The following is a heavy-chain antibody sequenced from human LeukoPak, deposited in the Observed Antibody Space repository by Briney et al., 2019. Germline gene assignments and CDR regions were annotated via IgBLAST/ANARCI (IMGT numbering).Heavy chain of an antibody. D-gene: IGHD3-3*01. V-gene: IGHV4-34*01. CDR1: GGSFSGYY. J-gene: IGHJ4*02. CDR3: ARGYERFLEWLYFDY. Sequence: SETLSLTCAVYGGSFSGYYWSWIRQPPGKRLEWIGEINHSGNTNYNPSLKSRVTISVDTSKNKFSLKLSSVTAADTAVYYCARGYERFLEWLYFDYWGQGTLVTVSS. CDR2: INHSGNT.